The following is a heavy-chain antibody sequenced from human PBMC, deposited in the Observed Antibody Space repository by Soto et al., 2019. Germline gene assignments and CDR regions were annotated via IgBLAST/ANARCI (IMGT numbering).Heavy chain of an antibody. CDR2: MYYSGST. Sequence: QVQLRESGPGLVKPSQTLSLTCTVSGGSINSGGYYWNWIRQHPGKGLKWIGYMYYSGSTCYTPFLRSRVIISADTSESHFSLKLSSVTAADTAVYFCARGYRQSGYSSSWVFDYWGQGTLVNVSS. CDR3: ARGYRQSGYSSSWVFDY. V-gene: IGHV4-31*03. CDR1: GGSINSGGYY. D-gene: IGHD6-13*01. J-gene: IGHJ4*02.